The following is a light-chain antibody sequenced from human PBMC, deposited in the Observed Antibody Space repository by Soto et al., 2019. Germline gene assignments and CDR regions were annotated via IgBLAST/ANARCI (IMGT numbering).Light chain of an antibody. CDR1: QGISNY. V-gene: IGKV1-27*01. J-gene: IGKJ3*01. CDR2: AAS. Sequence: DIQMTQSPSSLSASVGDRVTITCRASQGISNYLAWYQQKPGKVPKLLIYAASTLQSGVPSRFSGSGSGTDFSITISSLQPEDVSTVYCQKYNSAPLFTFGPGTKVDIK. CDR3: QKYNSAPLFT.